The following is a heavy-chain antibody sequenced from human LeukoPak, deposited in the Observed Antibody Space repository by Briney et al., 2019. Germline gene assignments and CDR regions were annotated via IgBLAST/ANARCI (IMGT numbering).Heavy chain of an antibody. V-gene: IGHV1-2*02. CDR3: ARDGYCRGSSCPFQH. CDR1: GYTFIAYY. J-gene: IGHJ1*01. D-gene: IGHD2-2*03. CDR2: INPNSGAT. Sequence: ASVKVSCKDSGYTFIAYYMFWVRQAPGQGLEWMGWINPNSGATGHAQKFQGRVTMTRDTSISTSYMEVTGLRSDDTAVYFCARDGYCRGSSCPFQHWGQGTMVTVSS.